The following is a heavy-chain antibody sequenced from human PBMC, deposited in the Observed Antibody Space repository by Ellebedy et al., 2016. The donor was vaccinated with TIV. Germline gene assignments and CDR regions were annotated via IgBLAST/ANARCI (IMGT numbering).Heavy chain of an antibody. D-gene: IGHD6-6*01. CDR3: ARNPLAARRSGAFDP. V-gene: IGHV3-7*03. CDR1: GFTFSSYW. J-gene: IGHJ5*02. Sequence: GESLKISCAASGFTFSSYWMSWVRQAPGKGLEWVANIKQDGSEEYYVDSVKGRFTISRDNAKNSLYLQMNSLRAEDTAVYYCARNPLAARRSGAFDPWGQGTLVTVSS. CDR2: IKQDGSEE.